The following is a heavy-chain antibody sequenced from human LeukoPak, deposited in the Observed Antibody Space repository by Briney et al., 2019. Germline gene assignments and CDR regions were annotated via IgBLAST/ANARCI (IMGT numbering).Heavy chain of an antibody. V-gene: IGHV3-74*01. D-gene: IGHD3-10*01. CDR2: INSDGSIT. CDR1: GFTFSGSW. J-gene: IGHJ4*02. CDR3: AKGGRGAYYSDS. Sequence: GGSLRLSCAASGFTFSGSWMHWVRQAPGKGLVWVSRINSDGSITTYADSVKGRFTISRDNSKNTLYLQMNNLRAEDTAVYYCAKGGRGAYYSDSWGQGTLVTVSS.